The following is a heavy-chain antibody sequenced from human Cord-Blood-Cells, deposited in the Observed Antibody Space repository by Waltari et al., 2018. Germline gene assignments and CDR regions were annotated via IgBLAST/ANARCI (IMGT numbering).Heavy chain of an antibody. CDR2: INHSGST. CDR1: GGSFSGYY. D-gene: IGHD3-3*01. V-gene: IGHV4-34*01. J-gene: IGHJ4*02. CDR3: ARGGVVTYYDFWSGYYFDY. Sequence: QVQLQQWGAGLLKTSETLSLTCAVYGGSFSGYYWSWIRQPPATGLEWIGEINHSGSTNYNPSLKSRVTISVDTSKNQFSLKLSSVTAADTAVYYCARGGVVTYYDFWSGYYFDYWGQGTLVTVSS.